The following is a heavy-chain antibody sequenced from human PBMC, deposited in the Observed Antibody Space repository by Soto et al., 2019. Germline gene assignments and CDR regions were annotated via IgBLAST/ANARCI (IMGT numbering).Heavy chain of an antibody. J-gene: IGHJ2*01. Sequence: EVQLLESGGGLVQPGGSLRLSCAASGFTFSSYAMSWVSQAPGKRLEWVSAISGSGGSTYYADSVKGRFTISRDNSKNTLYLQMNSLRAEDTAVYFCAAYYYDSSGYYYGSDLWGRGTLVTVSS. V-gene: IGHV3-23*01. CDR3: AAYYYDSSGYYYGSDL. CDR1: GFTFSSYA. D-gene: IGHD3-22*01. CDR2: ISGSGGST.